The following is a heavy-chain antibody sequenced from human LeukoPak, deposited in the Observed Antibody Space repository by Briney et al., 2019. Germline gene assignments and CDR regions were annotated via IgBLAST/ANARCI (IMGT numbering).Heavy chain of an antibody. CDR3: AKGRRSTWYSGTYYYHGMDV. V-gene: IGHV3-23*01. Sequence: GGSLRLSCAASGFTFSSYAMSWVRQAPGKGLEWVSAISGSCGTTYYADSVKGRFTISRDNSENTLYLQMNRLGAEDTAVYYCAKGRRSTWYSGTYYYHGMDVWGPGTTVTVSS. D-gene: IGHD6-13*01. CDR2: ISGSCGTT. J-gene: IGHJ6*02. CDR1: GFTFSSYA.